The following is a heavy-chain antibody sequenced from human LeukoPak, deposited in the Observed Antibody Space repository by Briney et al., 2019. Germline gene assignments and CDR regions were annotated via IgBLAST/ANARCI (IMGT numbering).Heavy chain of an antibody. V-gene: IGHV1-58*02. CDR3: AADRYDSSGYYHFDY. CDR1: GFTFTSSA. CDR2: IVVGSGNT. D-gene: IGHD3-22*01. Sequence: SVKVSCKASGFTFTSSAMQWVRQARGQRLGWIGWIVVGSGNTNYAQKFQERVTITRDMSTSTAYMELSSLRSEDTAVYYCAADRYDSSGYYHFDYWGQGTLVTVSS. J-gene: IGHJ4*02.